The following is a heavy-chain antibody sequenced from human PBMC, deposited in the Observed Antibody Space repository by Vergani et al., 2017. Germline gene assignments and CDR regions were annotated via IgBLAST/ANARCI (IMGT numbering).Heavy chain of an antibody. D-gene: IGHD2-15*01. V-gene: IGHV4-61*02. Sequence: QVQLQESGPGLVKPSQTLSLTCTVSGGSISSSSYYWSWIRQPAGKGLEWIGRMYTSGSTNYNPSLKSRVTISVDTSKNQFSLKLSSVTAADTAVYYCARDTLNAMDYWGQGTLGTVSS. CDR2: MYTSGST. J-gene: IGHJ4*02. CDR3: ARDTLNAMDY. CDR1: GGSISSSSYY.